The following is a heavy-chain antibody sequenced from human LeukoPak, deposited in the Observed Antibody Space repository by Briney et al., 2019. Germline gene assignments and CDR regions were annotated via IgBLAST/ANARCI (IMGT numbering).Heavy chain of an antibody. J-gene: IGHJ6*02. V-gene: IGHV3-49*04. CDR2: IRSKAYGGTT. CDR1: GFTFGDYA. Sequence: GGSLRLSCTASGFTFGDYAMTWVRQAPGKGLEWVGFIRSKAYGGTTDFAASVKGRFTISRDDSKTIAYLQMNSLKTEDTVVYYCTRERGWTVTDYNYYGMDVWGQGTTVTVSS. CDR3: TRERGWTVTDYNYYGMDV. D-gene: IGHD4-17*01.